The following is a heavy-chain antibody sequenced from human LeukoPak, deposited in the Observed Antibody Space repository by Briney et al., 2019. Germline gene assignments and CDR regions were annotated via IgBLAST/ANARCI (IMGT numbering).Heavy chain of an antibody. CDR1: GFIFSSYS. D-gene: IGHD3-22*01. V-gene: IGHV3-21*06. Sequence: GGSLRLSCVASGFIFSSYSMNWVRQAPGKGLEWVSSITSSSTYMYYVDSAKGRFTISRDNAKSSLYLQMYSLRAEDTAVYYCARARIRPYYYDTSGYRNDAFDIWGQGTMDTVSS. CDR2: ITSSSTYM. J-gene: IGHJ3*02. CDR3: ARARIRPYYYDTSGYRNDAFDI.